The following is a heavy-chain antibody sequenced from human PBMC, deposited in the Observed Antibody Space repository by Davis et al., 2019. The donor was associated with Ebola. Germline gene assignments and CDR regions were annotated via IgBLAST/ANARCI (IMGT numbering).Heavy chain of an antibody. CDR3: ARGDDYPFYMDV. D-gene: IGHD3-16*01. J-gene: IGHJ6*04. V-gene: IGHV4-59*01. Sequence: MPLETLSLTCIVSGGSISSYYWSWIRQPPGKGLDWIGYIYYSGSTNYNPSLKSRVTISVDTSKNQFSLKLSSVTAADTAVYYCARGDDYPFYMDVWGKGTTVTVSS. CDR2: IYYSGST. CDR1: GGSISSYY.